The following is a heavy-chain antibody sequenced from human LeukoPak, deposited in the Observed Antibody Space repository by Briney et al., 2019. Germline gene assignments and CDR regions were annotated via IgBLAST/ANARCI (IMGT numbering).Heavy chain of an antibody. CDR1: GYTFTSYY. V-gene: IGHV1-46*01. Sequence: GASVKVPCKASGYTFTSYYMHWVRQAPGQGLEWMGIINPSGGSTSYAQKFQGRVTMARDMSTSTVYMELSSLRSEDTAVYYCARDRRYSSALGYYYYYMDVWGKGTTATVSS. D-gene: IGHD6-19*01. CDR3: ARDRRYSSALGYYYYYMDV. J-gene: IGHJ6*03. CDR2: INPSGGST.